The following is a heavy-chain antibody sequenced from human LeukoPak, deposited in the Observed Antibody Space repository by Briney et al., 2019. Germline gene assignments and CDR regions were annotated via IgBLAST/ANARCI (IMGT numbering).Heavy chain of an antibody. D-gene: IGHD2-2*02. V-gene: IGHV3-21*04. J-gene: IGHJ4*02. CDR3: ARLGYCSSTSCYTFDY. Sequence: PGGSLRLSCAASGFTFSSYSMNWVRQAPGKGLEWVSSISSSSSYIYYADSVKGRFTISADKSISTAYLQWSSLKASDTAMYYCARLGYCSSTSCYTFDYWGQGTLVTVSS. CDR1: GFTFSSYS. CDR2: ISSSSSYI.